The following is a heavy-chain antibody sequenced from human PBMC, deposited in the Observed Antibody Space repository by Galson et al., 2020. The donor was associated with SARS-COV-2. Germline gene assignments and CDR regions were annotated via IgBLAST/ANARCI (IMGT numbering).Heavy chain of an antibody. J-gene: IGHJ3*02. Sequence: SQTLSLTCAISGDSVSSNSAAWNWIRQSPSRGLEWLGRTYYRSQWSTDYAVSAKSRITINPDTSKNQFSLQLNSVTPEDTAIYYCAGRVAGAGSLHIWGQGTMVIVSS. CDR1: GDSVSSNSAA. D-gene: IGHD6-13*01. CDR3: AGRVAGAGSLHI. CDR2: TYYRSQWST. V-gene: IGHV6-1*01.